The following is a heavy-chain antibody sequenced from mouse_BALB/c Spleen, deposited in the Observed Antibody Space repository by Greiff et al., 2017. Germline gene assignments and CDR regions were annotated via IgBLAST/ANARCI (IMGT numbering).Heavy chain of an antibody. CDR3: ARALITTVVDWFAY. CDR1: GFTFSDYY. V-gene: IGHV5-4*02. J-gene: IGHJ3*01. Sequence: DVKLVESGGGLVKPGGSLKLSCAASGFTFSDYYMYWVRQTPEKRLEWVATISDGGSYTYYPDSVKGRFTISRDNAKNNLYLQMSSLKSEDTAMYYCARALITTVVDWFAYWGQGTLVTVSA. D-gene: IGHD1-1*01. CDR2: ISDGGSYT.